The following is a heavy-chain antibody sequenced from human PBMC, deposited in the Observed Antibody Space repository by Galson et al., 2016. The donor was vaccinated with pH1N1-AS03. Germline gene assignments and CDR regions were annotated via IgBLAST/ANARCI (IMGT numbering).Heavy chain of an antibody. CDR2: ITGASDTT. Sequence: SLRLSCAVSGFTFNGYNMNWVRQSSGKGLEWDALITGASDTTFYADSVKGRFTISRDNTKNSLYLQMDSLRGDDTALYYCAKDTVDLGYYYTFHCWGRRTLLTVSS. CDR3: AKDTVDLGYYYTFHC. D-gene: IGHD1-26*01. J-gene: IGHJ4*02. V-gene: IGHV3-43D*03. CDR1: GFTFNGYN.